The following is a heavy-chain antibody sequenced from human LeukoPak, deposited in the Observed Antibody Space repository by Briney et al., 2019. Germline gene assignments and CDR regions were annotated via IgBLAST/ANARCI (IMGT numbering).Heavy chain of an antibody. J-gene: IGHJ4*02. V-gene: IGHV1-69*13. CDR1: GGTFSSYA. D-gene: IGHD6-19*01. Sequence: SVKVSCKASGGTFSSYAISWVRQAPGQGLEWMGGIIPIFGTANYAQKFQGRVTITADESTSTAYMELSSLRSEDTAVYYCARGRGIAVAGPIDYWGQGTLVTVSS. CDR3: ARGRGIAVAGPIDY. CDR2: IIPIFGTA.